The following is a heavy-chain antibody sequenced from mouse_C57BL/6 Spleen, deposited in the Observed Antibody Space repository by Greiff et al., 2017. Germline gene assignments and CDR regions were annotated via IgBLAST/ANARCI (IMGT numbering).Heavy chain of an antibody. V-gene: IGHV1-80*01. D-gene: IGHD1-1*01. Sequence: QVQLQQSGAELVKPGASVKISCKASGYAFSSYWMNWVKQRPGKGLEWIGQIYPGDGDTNYNGKFKGTATLTADKSSSTAYMQLSSLTSEDSAVYFCARDYGSSLFDYWGQGTTLTVSS. J-gene: IGHJ2*01. CDR2: IYPGDGDT. CDR3: ARDYGSSLFDY. CDR1: GYAFSSYW.